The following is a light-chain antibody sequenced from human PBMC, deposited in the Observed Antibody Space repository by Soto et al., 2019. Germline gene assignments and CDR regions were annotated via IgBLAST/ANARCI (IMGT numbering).Light chain of an antibody. CDR1: QTVSSNY. V-gene: IGKV3-20*01. CDR2: SAS. J-gene: IGKJ4*01. CDR3: QQYGTSRLT. Sequence: EIVLTQSPGTLSLSPGERATLSCRASQTVSSNYLASYQQKPGKAPRLLIYSASTRATGIPDRFSGSGSGTDFTLTNSKLEPEDFAVYYCQQYGTSRLTVGGETKVDIK.